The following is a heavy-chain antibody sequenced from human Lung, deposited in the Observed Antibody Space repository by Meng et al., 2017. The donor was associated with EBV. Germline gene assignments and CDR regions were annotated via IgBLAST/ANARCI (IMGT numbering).Heavy chain of an antibody. CDR2: IRSKTFNHTT. Sequence: VQVVASGGGLVQPGGSLMLSCAASGFNFSGSAMHWVRQASGKGLEWVGRIRSKTFNHTTAYAASVQGRFTISREDSENMVYLQMKSLKIEDTALYYCTTRSFWGQGTLVTVSS. CDR1: GFNFSGSA. J-gene: IGHJ4*02. D-gene: IGHD2-15*01. V-gene: IGHV3-73*02. CDR3: TTRSF.